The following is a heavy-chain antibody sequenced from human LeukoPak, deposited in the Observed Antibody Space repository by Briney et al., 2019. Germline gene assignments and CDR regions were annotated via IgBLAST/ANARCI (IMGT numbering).Heavy chain of an antibody. Sequence: PGGSLRLSCAASGFTFSSYEMNWVRQAPGKGLEWVSYISSSGSTIYYADSVKGRFTISRDNSKNTLYLQMNSLRAEDTAVYYCATKGAPYYYDSSGYSSDAFDIWGQGTMVTVSS. CDR2: ISSSGSTI. CDR1: GFTFSSYE. J-gene: IGHJ3*02. CDR3: ATKGAPYYYDSSGYSSDAFDI. D-gene: IGHD3-22*01. V-gene: IGHV3-48*03.